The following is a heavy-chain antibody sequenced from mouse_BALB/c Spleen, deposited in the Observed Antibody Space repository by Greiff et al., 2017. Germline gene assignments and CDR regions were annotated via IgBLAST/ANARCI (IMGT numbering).Heavy chain of an antibody. V-gene: IGHV5-4*02. CDR1: GFTFSDYY. Sequence: EVKLMESGGGLVKPGGSLKLSCAASGFTFSDYYMYWVRQTPEKRLEWVATISDGGSYTYYPDSVKGRFTISRDNAKNNLYLQMSSLKSEDTAMYYCARGRGAMDYWGQGTSVTVSS. J-gene: IGHJ4*01. D-gene: IGHD3-3*01. CDR3: ARGRGAMDY. CDR2: ISDGGSYT.